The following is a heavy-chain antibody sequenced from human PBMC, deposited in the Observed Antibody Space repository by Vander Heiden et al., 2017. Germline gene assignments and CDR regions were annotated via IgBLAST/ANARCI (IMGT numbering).Heavy chain of an antibody. V-gene: IGHV3-30-3*01. CDR2: MSPDGGSK. CDR1: GFTSSTYH. J-gene: IGHJ6*02. D-gene: IGHD5-18*01. Sequence: QVQLVESGGGVVQPGRALRPSCAASGFTSSTYHMHWVRQARGKGLEWVAVMSPDGGSKFYADSVKGRFTIATDTSKNTLYLQMNSLTAEDTALYYCAREKDTATDVWGQGTTVTVSS. CDR3: AREKDTATDV.